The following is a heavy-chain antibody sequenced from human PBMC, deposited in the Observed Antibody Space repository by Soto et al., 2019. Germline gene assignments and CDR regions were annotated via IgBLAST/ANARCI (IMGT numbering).Heavy chain of an antibody. J-gene: IGHJ5*02. V-gene: IGHV1-24*01. CDR3: ARVFGIAAAGNWFDP. D-gene: IGHD6-13*01. CDR1: GYTLTELS. Sequence: ASVKVSCKVSGYTLTELSMHWVRQAPGKGLEWMGGFDPEDGETIYAQKFQGRVTMTEDTSTNTAYMELSSLRSEDTAVYYCARVFGIAAAGNWFDPWGQGTLVTVSS. CDR2: FDPEDGET.